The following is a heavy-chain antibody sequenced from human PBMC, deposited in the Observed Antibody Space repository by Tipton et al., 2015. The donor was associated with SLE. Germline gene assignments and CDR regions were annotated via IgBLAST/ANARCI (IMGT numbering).Heavy chain of an antibody. D-gene: IGHD1-1*01. CDR3: ARDPTGTTPYAFDI. J-gene: IGHJ3*02. CDR1: GGSISSHY. V-gene: IGHV4-59*11. Sequence: TLSLTCTVSGGSISSHYWSWIRQPPGKGLEWIGYIYYSGSTNYNPSLKSRVTISVDTSKNQFSLKLSSVTAADTAVYYCARDPTGTTPYAFDIWGQGTMVTVSS. CDR2: IYYSGST.